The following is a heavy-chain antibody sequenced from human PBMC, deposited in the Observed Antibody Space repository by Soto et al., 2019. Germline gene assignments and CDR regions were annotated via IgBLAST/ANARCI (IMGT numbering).Heavy chain of an antibody. V-gene: IGHV3-30*18. CDR3: AKDRGIVVAPGDFDY. CDR2: ISYDGSNK. CDR1: GFTFSSYG. Sequence: QVPLVESGGGVVQPGRSLRLSCAASGFTFSSYGMHWVRQAPGKGLEWVAVISYDGSNKYYADSVKGRFTISRDNSKNTLYLQMNRLRAEAAVVYYCAKDRGIVVAPGDFDYLGQGTLVTVSS. J-gene: IGHJ4*02. D-gene: IGHD6-19*01.